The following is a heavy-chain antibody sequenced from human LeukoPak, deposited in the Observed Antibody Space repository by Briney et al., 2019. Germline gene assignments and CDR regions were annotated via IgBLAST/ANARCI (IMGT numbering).Heavy chain of an antibody. D-gene: IGHD4-17*01. V-gene: IGHV4-34*01. CDR1: GGSFSGYY. Sequence: KPSETLSLTCAVYGGSFSGYYWSWIRQPPGKGLEWIGEINHSGSTNYNPSLKSRVTMSVDTSKNQFSLKLSSVTAADTAVYYCARIYGDYSGIDYWGQGTLVTVSS. CDR3: ARIYGDYSGIDY. J-gene: IGHJ4*02. CDR2: INHSGST.